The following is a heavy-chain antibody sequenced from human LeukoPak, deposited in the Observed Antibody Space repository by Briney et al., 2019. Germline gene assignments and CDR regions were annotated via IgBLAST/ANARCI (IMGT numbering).Heavy chain of an antibody. CDR1: GGSITHYY. CDR3: ATTTSGGDAFDI. D-gene: IGHD1-26*01. CDR2: SYYSGST. J-gene: IGHJ3*02. Sequence: SETLSLTCTVSGGSITHYYWTWFRKPPGKTLEWIGYSYYSGSTKYNPSLKSRVTISVDTSNNQFSLNLRSVSAADTAVYYCATTTSGGDAFDIWGQGTMVTVSS. V-gene: IGHV4-59*01.